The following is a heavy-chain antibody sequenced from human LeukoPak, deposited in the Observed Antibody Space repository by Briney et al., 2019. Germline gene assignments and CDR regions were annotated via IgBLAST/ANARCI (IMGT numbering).Heavy chain of an antibody. Sequence: GGSLRLSCAASGFTFSSYWMSWVRQAPGKGLEWVANIKQDGSEKYYVDSVKGRFIISRDNAKNSLYLQMNSLRAEDTAVYYCASPFIAAAATVFDLWGQGTLVTVSS. CDR2: IKQDGSEK. D-gene: IGHD6-13*01. CDR1: GFTFSSYW. J-gene: IGHJ5*02. CDR3: ASPFIAAAATVFDL. V-gene: IGHV3-7*01.